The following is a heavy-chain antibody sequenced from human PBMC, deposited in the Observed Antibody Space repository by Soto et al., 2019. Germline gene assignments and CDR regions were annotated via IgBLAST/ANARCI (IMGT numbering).Heavy chain of an antibody. CDR3: ARVSRGVQLWSPYYGMDV. J-gene: IGHJ6*02. D-gene: IGHD5-18*01. Sequence: PGGSLRLSCAASGFTFSSYWMSWVRQAPGKGLEWVANIKQDGSEKYYVDSVKGRFTISRDDAKNSLYLQMNSLRAEDTAVYYCARVSRGVQLWSPYYGMDVWGQGTTVTVSS. CDR1: GFTFSSYW. CDR2: IKQDGSEK. V-gene: IGHV3-7*05.